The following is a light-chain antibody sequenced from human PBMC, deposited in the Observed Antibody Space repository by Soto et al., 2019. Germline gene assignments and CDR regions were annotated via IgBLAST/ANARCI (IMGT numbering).Light chain of an antibody. CDR1: SSNIGSNT. J-gene: IGLJ2*01. CDR3: AAWDDSLNALV. Sequence: QSVLTQPPSASGTPGQRVTISCSGSSSNIGSNTVNWYQQLPGTAPKLLIYSNNQRPSGVPDRFSGSKSGTSASLAISGLQSEDEAVYYCAAWDDSLNALVFGGGTKLTVL. V-gene: IGLV1-44*01. CDR2: SNN.